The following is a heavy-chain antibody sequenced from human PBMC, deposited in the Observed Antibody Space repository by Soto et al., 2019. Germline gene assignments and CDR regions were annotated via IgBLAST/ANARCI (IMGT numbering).Heavy chain of an antibody. V-gene: IGHV3-30*03. CDR1: GFTFSSYG. D-gene: IGHD6-13*01. Sequence: GGSLRLSCAASGFTFSSYGMHWVRQAPGKGLEWVAVISHDGSNKYYADSVKGRFTISRDNSKNTLYLQMNSLRAEDTAVYYCAQIAAAGNPFDYRGQGTLVTVSS. J-gene: IGHJ4*02. CDR3: AQIAAAGNPFDY. CDR2: ISHDGSNK.